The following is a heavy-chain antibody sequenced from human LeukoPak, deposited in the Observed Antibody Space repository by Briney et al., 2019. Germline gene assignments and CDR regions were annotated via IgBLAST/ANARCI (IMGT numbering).Heavy chain of an antibody. J-gene: IGHJ6*02. CDR2: IYYSGST. Sequence: SETLSLTCTVSGGSISSSSYYWGWIRQPPGKGLEWIGSIYYSGSTYYNPSLKSRVTISVDTSKNQFSLKLSSVTAADTVVYYCARRVTTHYYYGMDVWGQGTTVTVSS. V-gene: IGHV4-39*01. CDR3: ARRVTTHYYYGMDV. CDR1: GGSISSSSYY. D-gene: IGHD4-11*01.